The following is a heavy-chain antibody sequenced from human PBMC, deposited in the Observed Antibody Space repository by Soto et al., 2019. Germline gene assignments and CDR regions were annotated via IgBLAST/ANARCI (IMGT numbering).Heavy chain of an antibody. CDR3: ARAPTTVVTPNNWFDP. J-gene: IGHJ5*02. Sequence: ASVKVSCKASGYTFTSYAMHWVRQAPAQRLEWMGWINAGNGNTKYSQKFQGRVTITRDTSASTAYMELSSLRSEDTAVYYCARAPTTVVTPNNWFDPWGQGTLVTVSP. CDR1: GYTFTSYA. V-gene: IGHV1-3*01. CDR2: INAGNGNT. D-gene: IGHD4-17*01.